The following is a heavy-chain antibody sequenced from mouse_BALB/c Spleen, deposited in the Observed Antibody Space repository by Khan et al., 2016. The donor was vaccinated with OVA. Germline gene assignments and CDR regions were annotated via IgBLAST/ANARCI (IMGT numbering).Heavy chain of an antibody. CDR1: GYTFINYW. D-gene: IGHD1-1*01. CDR2: INPSTGYT. Sequence: QVQLKQSGAELAKPGASVKMSCKASGYTFINYWILWVKQRPGQGLEWIGYINPSTGYTEYNQNFQDKATLTPDKSSRPAYMQLSSLTSEDSAVYYCARRGLRWDFDYWGQGTTLTVSS. V-gene: IGHV1-7*01. J-gene: IGHJ2*01. CDR3: ARRGLRWDFDY.